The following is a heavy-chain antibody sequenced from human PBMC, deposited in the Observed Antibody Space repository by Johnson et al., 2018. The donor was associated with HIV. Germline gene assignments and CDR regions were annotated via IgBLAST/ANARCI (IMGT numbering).Heavy chain of an antibody. V-gene: IGHV3-30*03. CDR1: GFFFGGFG. CDR3: ARERFSDILTGYHAFDL. J-gene: IGHJ3*01. Sequence: QVQLVESGGGVVRPGRSLRLSCAASGFFFGGFGLHWVRQAPGKGLEWVASISYDGGNKYYADPVRGRGTISRDNSKKTLYLQMNSLRAEDTAVYYCARERFSDILTGYHAFDLWGQGTMVTVSS. D-gene: IGHD3-9*01. CDR2: ISYDGGNK.